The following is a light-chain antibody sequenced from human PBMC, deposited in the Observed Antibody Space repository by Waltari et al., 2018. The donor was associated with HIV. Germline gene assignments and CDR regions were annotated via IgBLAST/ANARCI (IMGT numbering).Light chain of an antibody. CDR1: QYIINF. V-gene: IGKV1-39*01. CDR2: AGN. J-gene: IGKJ1*01. Sequence: DIQMTQSPSSLSASVGDRITITCRASQYIINFVNWFQKKPGKAPHRPIYAGNSLQSGVPSRFSGSVAAGTDFTLTISSLQPEDFATYYCQQSYSTPWTFGQGTKVEI. CDR3: QQSYSTPWT.